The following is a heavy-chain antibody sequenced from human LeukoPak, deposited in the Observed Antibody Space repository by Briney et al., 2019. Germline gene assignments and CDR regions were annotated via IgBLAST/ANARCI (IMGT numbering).Heavy chain of an antibody. CDR2: LYIGRDT. J-gene: IGHJ4*02. V-gene: IGHV4-4*07. CDR1: LVSISNYY. Sequence: SETLSLTCTASLVSISNYYWSWIRQPAGKGLEWIGRLYIGRDTDYNPSLKSRVTMSADTSNSQFSLRLTSVTAADTAIYYCARDIPSGFYTPDYWGQGTLVTVSS. CDR3: ARDIPSGFYTPDY. D-gene: IGHD5-12*01.